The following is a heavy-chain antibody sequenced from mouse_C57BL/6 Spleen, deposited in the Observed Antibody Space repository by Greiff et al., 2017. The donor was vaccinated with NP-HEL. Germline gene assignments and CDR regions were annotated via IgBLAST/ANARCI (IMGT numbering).Heavy chain of an antibody. V-gene: IGHV1-81*01. CDR1: GYTFTSYG. D-gene: IGHD3-3*01. J-gene: IGHJ4*01. CDR3: AREEGDYAMDY. CDR2: IYPRSGNT. Sequence: QVQLQQSGAELARPGASVKLSCKASGYTFTSYGISWVKQRTGQGLEWIGEIYPRSGNTYYNEKFKGKATLTADKSSSTAYMELRSLTSEDAAVYFCAREEGDYAMDYWGQGTSVTVSS.